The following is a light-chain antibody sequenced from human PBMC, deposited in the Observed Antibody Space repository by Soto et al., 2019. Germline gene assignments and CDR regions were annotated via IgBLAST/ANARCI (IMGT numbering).Light chain of an antibody. CDR3: QQYNNWPFPSWT. J-gene: IGKJ1*01. V-gene: IGKV3-15*01. CDR2: GAS. CDR1: QSVSSN. Sequence: EIVMTQSPATLSVSPGERATLSCRASQSVSSNLAWYQQKPGQAPRLLIYGASTRATGIPARCSGSGSGTEFTRTISTLESEDFAVYYCQQYNNWPFPSWTFGPGTKVEIK.